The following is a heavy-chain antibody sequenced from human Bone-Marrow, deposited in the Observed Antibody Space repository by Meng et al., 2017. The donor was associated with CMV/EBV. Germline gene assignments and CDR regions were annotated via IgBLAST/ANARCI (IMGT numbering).Heavy chain of an antibody. CDR2: MKNKDGSED. Sequence: GESLKISCAASGFRLRSYWMNWVRQAPGKGLEWVAMMKNKDGSEDYYLASVRGRFTISRDNARNSLFLQLNNGRPEDTGVYYCARDNFGRYDSWGQGTVVTVSS. J-gene: IGHJ5*01. CDR3: ARDNFGRYDS. V-gene: IGHV3-7*03. D-gene: IGHD1-1*01. CDR1: GFRLRSYW.